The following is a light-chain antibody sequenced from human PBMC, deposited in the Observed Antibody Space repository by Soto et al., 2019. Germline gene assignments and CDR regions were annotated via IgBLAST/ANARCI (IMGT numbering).Light chain of an antibody. CDR3: QQYNTYSPERT. CDR1: QTISTW. CDR2: DAS. V-gene: IGKV1-5*01. Sequence: IQVTQSPPTLSASVGDRVTITCRASQTISTWMAWYQQKPGKAPKLLIYDASSLESGVPSRFSGSGSGTEFTLTISSLQPDDFATYYCQQYNTYSPERTFGQGTKFDIK. J-gene: IGKJ1*01.